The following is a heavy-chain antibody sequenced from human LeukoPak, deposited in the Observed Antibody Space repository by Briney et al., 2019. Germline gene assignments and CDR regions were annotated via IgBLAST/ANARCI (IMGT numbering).Heavy chain of an antibody. D-gene: IGHD3-3*01. CDR2: ISGSGGST. J-gene: IGHJ4*02. Sequence: GGSLRLSCAASGFTFSSYAMSWVRQAPGKGLEWVSAISGSGGSTYYADSVKGRFTISRDNSKNTLYLQMNSLRAEDTAVYYCAKDSWSGYYEPLDYWGQGTLVTVSS. CDR3: AKDSWSGYYEPLDY. CDR1: GFTFSSYA. V-gene: IGHV3-23*01.